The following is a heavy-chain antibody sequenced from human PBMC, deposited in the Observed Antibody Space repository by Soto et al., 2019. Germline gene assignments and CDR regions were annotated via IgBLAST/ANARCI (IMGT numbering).Heavy chain of an antibody. J-gene: IGHJ3*01. Sequence: QVQLLQSGGDVKTPGASVKVSCTTFRYTFTSHGIAWVRQAPGHGLERMGWISTFNGKTDYAQKFQGRVTMPADTLTSTVHRELRSLRSDDTAVYYCARLLTEGATFREDAFDLWGQGTKVTVSS. CDR3: ARLLTEGATFREDAFDL. CDR1: RYTFTSHG. CDR2: ISTFNGKT. D-gene: IGHD1-26*01. V-gene: IGHV1-18*01.